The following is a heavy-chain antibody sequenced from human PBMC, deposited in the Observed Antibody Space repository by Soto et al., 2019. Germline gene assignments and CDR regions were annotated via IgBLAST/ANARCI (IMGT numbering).Heavy chain of an antibody. CDR1: GGSINSYC. D-gene: IGHD4-4*01. J-gene: IGHJ4*02. CDR2: IFDSGNA. V-gene: IGHV4-59*08. CDR3: ARHRRTTVAKFYFDN. Sequence: QVQLQESGPGLVKPSETLSLTCTVSGGSINSYCWSWIRQPPGEGLEWIAYIFDSGNANYNPSLKSPVTISVDTSKNQFSLKLTSVTAADTAVYYCARHRRTTVAKFYFDNWGQGALVTVSS.